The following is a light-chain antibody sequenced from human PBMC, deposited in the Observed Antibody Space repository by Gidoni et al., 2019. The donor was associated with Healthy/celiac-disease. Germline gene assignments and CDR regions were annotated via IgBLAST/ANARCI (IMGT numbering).Light chain of an antibody. J-gene: IGKJ1*01. CDR1: QSVLYSSNNKNY. CDR2: WAS. Sequence: DIVMTQSPDSLAVSLGERAPINCKSSQSVLYSSNNKNYLAWYQQKPGQPPKLLIYWASTRESRVPDRFSGSGSGTDFTLTISSLQAEDVAVYYCQQYYSTPPWTFGQGTKVEIK. CDR3: QQYYSTPPWT. V-gene: IGKV4-1*01.